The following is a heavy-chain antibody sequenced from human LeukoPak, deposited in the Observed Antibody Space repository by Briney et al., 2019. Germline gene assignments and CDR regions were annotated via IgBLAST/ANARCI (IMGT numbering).Heavy chain of an antibody. CDR3: ARDLRGDSSSCFDY. Sequence: PSQTLSLTCTVSGGSISSGDYYWSWIRQTPGKGLEWIGYIYYSGSTYYNPSLKSRVTISVDTSKNQFSLKLSSVTAADTAVYYCARDLRGDSSSCFDYWGQGTLVTVSS. CDR2: IYYSGST. V-gene: IGHV4-30-4*08. J-gene: IGHJ4*02. D-gene: IGHD6-13*01. CDR1: GGSISSGDYY.